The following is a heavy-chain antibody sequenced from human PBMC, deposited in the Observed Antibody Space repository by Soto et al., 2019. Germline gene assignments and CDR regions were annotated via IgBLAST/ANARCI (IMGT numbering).Heavy chain of an antibody. D-gene: IGHD4-17*01. CDR3: ARAPWDGDYEVWFDP. Sequence: QVQLVQSGAEVKKPGSSVKVSYKASGGTFSSYTISWVRQAPGQGLEWMGRIIPILGIANYAQKFQGRVTITADKSTSTAYMELSSMRLEDPGVYYCARAPWDGDYEVWFDPWGQGTLVTASS. V-gene: IGHV1-69*02. CDR2: IIPILGIA. J-gene: IGHJ5*02. CDR1: GGTFSSYT.